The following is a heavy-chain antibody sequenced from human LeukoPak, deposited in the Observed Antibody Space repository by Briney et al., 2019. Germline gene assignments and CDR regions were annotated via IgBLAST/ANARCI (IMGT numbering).Heavy chain of an antibody. V-gene: IGHV1-18*01. D-gene: IGHD6-19*01. CDR3: ARDSLSSWLVGKFDY. Sequence: GASVKVSCKASGYTFTSYGISWVRQAPGQGLEWMGWISAYNGNTNYAQKLQGRVTMTTDTSTSTAYMELRSLRSDDTAVYYCARDSLSSWLVGKFDYWGQGTLVTVSS. CDR2: ISAYNGNT. J-gene: IGHJ4*02. CDR1: GYTFTSYG.